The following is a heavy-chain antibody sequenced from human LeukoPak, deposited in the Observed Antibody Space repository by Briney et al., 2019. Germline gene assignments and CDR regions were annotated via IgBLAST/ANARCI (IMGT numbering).Heavy chain of an antibody. CDR2: ISHDGSNK. CDR3: ARDTWALKRGYSYGYVGYFDY. CDR1: GFTFSSYA. J-gene: IGHJ4*02. Sequence: GGSLRLSCAASGFTFSSYAMHWVRQAPGKGLEWVAVISHDGSNKYYADSVKGRFTISRDNSKNMLYLQMNSLRAEDTAVYYCARDTWALKRGYSYGYVGYFDYWGQGTLVTVSS. V-gene: IGHV3-30-3*01. D-gene: IGHD5-18*01.